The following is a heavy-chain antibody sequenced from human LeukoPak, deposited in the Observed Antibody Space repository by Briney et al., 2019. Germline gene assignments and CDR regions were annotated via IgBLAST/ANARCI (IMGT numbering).Heavy chain of an antibody. CDR1: GVTVSSDY. CDR2: IYSDGNA. J-gene: IGHJ4*02. V-gene: IGHV3-53*04. CDR3: SSRISF. Sequence: GGSLRLSCAASGVTVSSDYMSWVRQAPGKGLEWVSVIYSDGNAYYADAVESRFTIFRHNSKNTPFLLMDSRRTEDTAIYYYSSRISFRGQGTLVTVSS.